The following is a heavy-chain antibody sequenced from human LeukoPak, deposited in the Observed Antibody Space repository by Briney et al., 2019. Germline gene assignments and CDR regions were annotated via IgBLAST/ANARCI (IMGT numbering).Heavy chain of an antibody. CDR3: ARDDIAAAGT. CDR1: GFTFSSYS. D-gene: IGHD6-13*01. J-gene: IGHJ4*02. CDR2: ISSSSSYI. Sequence: PGGSLRLSCAASGFTFSSYSMNWVRQAPGKGLEWVSSISSSSSYIYYADSVKGRFTISRDNAKNSLYLQMNSLRTEDTAVYYCARDDIAAAGTWGQGTLVTVSS. V-gene: IGHV3-21*01.